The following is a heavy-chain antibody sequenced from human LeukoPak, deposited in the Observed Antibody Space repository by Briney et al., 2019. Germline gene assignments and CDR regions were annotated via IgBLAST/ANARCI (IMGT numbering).Heavy chain of an antibody. CDR2: IDSSGITI. D-gene: IGHD4-17*01. CDR1: GFPFSSYE. V-gene: IGHV3-48*03. J-gene: IGHJ4*02. Sequence: GGSLRLSCAGSGFPFSSYEMNWLRQAPGKGLEWVSHIDSSGITIYCGDSVKGRLTISRDKGNNSIYLQMDRLRVEDTAIYYCARDSVGDLLDYWGQGTPVTVSS. CDR3: ARDSVGDLLDY.